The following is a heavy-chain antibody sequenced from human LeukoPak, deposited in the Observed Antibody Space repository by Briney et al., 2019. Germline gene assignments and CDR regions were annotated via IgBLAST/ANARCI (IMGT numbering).Heavy chain of an antibody. CDR3: ATVADGYSHFDY. Sequence: PGGSLRLSCAASGFTFTTYAMSWVRQAPGKGLEWVSAISGSVGSTYYADSAKGRFTISRDNSKNTLYLQMNRLRAEDTDAYYCATVADGYSHFDYWGQGTLVTVSS. V-gene: IGHV3-23*01. CDR2: ISGSVGST. CDR1: GFTFTTYA. D-gene: IGHD5-24*01. J-gene: IGHJ4*02.